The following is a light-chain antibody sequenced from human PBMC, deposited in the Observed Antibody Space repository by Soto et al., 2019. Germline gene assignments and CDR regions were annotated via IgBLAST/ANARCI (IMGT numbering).Light chain of an antibody. J-gene: IGKJ1*01. Sequence: DIQMTQSPSTLSAYVGDRVTITCRASQSISDWVAWYQQKPGKAPKLLIHDASSLESGVPSRFIGSGSGTEFSLTISSLQPDDFATYYCQQYSTYWTFGQGTKV. V-gene: IGKV1-5*01. CDR1: QSISDW. CDR2: DAS. CDR3: QQYSTYWT.